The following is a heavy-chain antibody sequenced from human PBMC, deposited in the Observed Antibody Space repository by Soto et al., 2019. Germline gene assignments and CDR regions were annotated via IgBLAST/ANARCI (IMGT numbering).Heavy chain of an antibody. J-gene: IGHJ6*02. Sequence: QVQLVQSGVEVREPGASVKVSCKAVRYIFTNYGVSWVRQAPGQGLAWMGWITTYNGNTEYAQKSQGRVTITTDASTSTAYMELGSLRSDDTAIYYCARALTGYGMDVWGQGTTVTVSS. CDR1: RYIFTNYG. V-gene: IGHV1-18*01. CDR3: ARALTGYGMDV. CDR2: ITTYNGNT.